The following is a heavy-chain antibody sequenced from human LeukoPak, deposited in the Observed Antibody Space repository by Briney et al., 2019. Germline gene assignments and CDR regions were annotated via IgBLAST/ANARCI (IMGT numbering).Heavy chain of an antibody. D-gene: IGHD6-19*01. CDR2: IYYSGST. Sequence: PSETLSLTCTVSGGSVSSGSYYWSWIRQPPGKGLEWIGYIYYSGSTNYNPSLKSRVTISVDTSKNQFSLKLSSVTAADTAVYYCARVAGDLDYWGQGTLVTVSS. V-gene: IGHV4-61*01. CDR3: ARVAGDLDY. CDR1: GGSVSSGSYY. J-gene: IGHJ4*02.